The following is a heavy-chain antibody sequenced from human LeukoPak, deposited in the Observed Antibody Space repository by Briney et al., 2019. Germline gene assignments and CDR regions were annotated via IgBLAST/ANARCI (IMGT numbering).Heavy chain of an antibody. D-gene: IGHD1-26*01. Sequence: TSETLSLTCTVSGYSISSGYYWGWIRQPPGKGLEWIGSIYHSGSTYYNPSLKSRVTISVDTSKNQFSLKLSSVTAADTAVYYCARTSGSGNYKRWVDYWGQGTLVTVSS. V-gene: IGHV4-38-2*02. CDR3: ARTSGSGNYKRWVDY. CDR1: GYSISSGYY. CDR2: IYHSGST. J-gene: IGHJ4*02.